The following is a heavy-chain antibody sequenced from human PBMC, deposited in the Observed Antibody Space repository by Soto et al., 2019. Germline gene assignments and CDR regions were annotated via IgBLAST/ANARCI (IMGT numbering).Heavy chain of an antibody. CDR1: GFSFITYG. CDR3: VRAISGSFAL. D-gene: IGHD3-9*01. V-gene: IGHV3-7*04. Sequence: EVQLVESGGGLVQSGGSLRLSCEASGFSFITYGRNWVRQAPGKGLEWLASIKEDGSEKQYVDSVKGRFTISRDNAKNSLYLQMNSLSEEDTAVYYCVRAISGSFALWGQGTLVIVSS. CDR2: IKEDGSEK. J-gene: IGHJ4*02.